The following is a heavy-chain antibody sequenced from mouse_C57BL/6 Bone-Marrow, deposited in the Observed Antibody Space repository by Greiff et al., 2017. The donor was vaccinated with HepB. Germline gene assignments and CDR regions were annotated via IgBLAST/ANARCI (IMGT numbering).Heavy chain of an antibody. J-gene: IGHJ4*01. V-gene: IGHV1-59*01. D-gene: IGHD1-1*01. CDR1: GYTFTSYW. CDR2: IAPSDSYT. CDR3: ARPPLYSSLGMDY. Sequence: QVQLQQPGAELVRPGTSVKLSCKASGYTFTSYWMHWVKQRPGQGLEWIGVIAPSDSYTNYNQKFKGKATLTVDTSSTTAYMQLSSLTSEDSAGYYCARPPLYSSLGMDYWGQGTSVTVSS.